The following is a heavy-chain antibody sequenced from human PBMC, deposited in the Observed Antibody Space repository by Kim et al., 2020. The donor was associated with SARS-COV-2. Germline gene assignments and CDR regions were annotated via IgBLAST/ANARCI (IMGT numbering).Heavy chain of an antibody. CDR1: GVTFSDHY. V-gene: IGHV3-72*01. J-gene: IGHJ4*02. CDR3: AGGLRSGTYMVDDY. CDR2: SRDKTNSYTT. D-gene: IGHD1-26*01. Sequence: GGSLRLSCAASGVTFSDHYMDWVRQAPGKGLEWVGRSRDKTNSYTTEYDASVKGRFTISRDDSKNSAHLQMNSLKTEDTALYYCAGGLRSGTYMVDDYWGQGTLVTFSS.